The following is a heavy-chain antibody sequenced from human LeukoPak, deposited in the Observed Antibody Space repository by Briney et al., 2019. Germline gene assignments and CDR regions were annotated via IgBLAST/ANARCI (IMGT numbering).Heavy chain of an antibody. J-gene: IGHJ3*02. D-gene: IGHD2/OR15-2a*01. CDR2: IKQDGSEK. Sequence: GGSLRLSCAASGFTVSSNYMSWVRQAPGKGLEWVANIKQDGSEKYYVDSVKGRFTISRDNAKNSLYLQMNSLRAEDTAVYYCARRHYLGDAFDIWGQGTMVTVSS. V-gene: IGHV3-7*01. CDR1: GFTVSSNY. CDR3: ARRHYLGDAFDI.